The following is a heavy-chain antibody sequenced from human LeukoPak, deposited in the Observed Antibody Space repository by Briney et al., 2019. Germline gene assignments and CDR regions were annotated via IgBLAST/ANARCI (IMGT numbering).Heavy chain of an antibody. CDR3: ASAYSGHDFSAFDI. CDR2: IIPIFGTA. J-gene: IGHJ3*02. Sequence: SVKVSCKASVGTFSSYAISWVRQAPGQGLEWMGGIIPIFGTANYAQKFQGRVTITADKSTSTAYLELSSLRSEDPAVYYSASAYSGHDFSAFDIWGQGTMVTVSS. CDR1: VGTFSSYA. V-gene: IGHV1-69*06. D-gene: IGHD5-12*01.